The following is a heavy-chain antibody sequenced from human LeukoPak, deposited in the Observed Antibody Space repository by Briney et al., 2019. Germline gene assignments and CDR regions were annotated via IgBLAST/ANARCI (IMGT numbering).Heavy chain of an antibody. CDR1: GYTFRSYG. J-gene: IGHJ5*02. CDR3: ARGRGDYYGSSGNWFDP. D-gene: IGHD3-22*01. CDR2: ISAYNGNT. Sequence: ASVKVSCKGSGYTFRSYGIPWVRQAPGQGLEWMGWISAYNGNTNYAQKFQGRVTMTTDTSTTTAYMELRSLRSDDTAVYYCARGRGDYYGSSGNWFDPWGQGALVTVSS. V-gene: IGHV1-18*01.